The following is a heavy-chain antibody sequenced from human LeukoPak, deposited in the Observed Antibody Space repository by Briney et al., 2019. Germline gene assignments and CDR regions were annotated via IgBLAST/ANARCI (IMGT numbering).Heavy chain of an antibody. CDR1: GYTFTSYG. CDR2: ISAYNGNT. D-gene: IGHD2-2*01. J-gene: IGHJ4*02. V-gene: IGHV1-18*01. Sequence: ASVKVSCKASGYTFTSYGTSWVQQAPGQGLEWMGWISAYNGNTNYAQKLQGRVTMTTDTSTSTAYMELRSLRSDDTAVYYCARDFGNVVVPAAILLDYWGQGTLVTVSS. CDR3: ARDFGNVVVPAAILLDY.